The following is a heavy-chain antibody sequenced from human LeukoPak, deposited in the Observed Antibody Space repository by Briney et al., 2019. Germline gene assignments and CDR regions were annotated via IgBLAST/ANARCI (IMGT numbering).Heavy chain of an antibody. D-gene: IGHD4-17*01. CDR3: ARGDWTVTTHNRYWYFDL. CDR2: INHSGST. V-gene: IGHV4-39*07. CDR1: GGSISSSSYY. Sequence: PSETLSLTCTVSGGSISSSSYYWGWIRQPPGKGLEWIGEINHSGSTNYNPSLKSRVTISVDTSKNQFSLKLSSVTAADTAVYYCARGDWTVTTHNRYWYFDLWGRGTLVTVSS. J-gene: IGHJ2*01.